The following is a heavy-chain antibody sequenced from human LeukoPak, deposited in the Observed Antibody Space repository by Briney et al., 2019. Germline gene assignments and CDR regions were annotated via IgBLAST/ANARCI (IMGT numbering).Heavy chain of an antibody. CDR1: GFTVSSYY. CDR3: ARAREYLAVDL. CDR2: IYSAGNT. V-gene: IGHV3-66*02. D-gene: IGHD2/OR15-2a*01. J-gene: IGHJ5*02. Sequence: GGSLRLSCAASGFTVSSYYMNWVRQAPGKGLEWVSVIYSAGNTYYADSVKGRFTISRDNSKNTLFLQMVSLRAEDTAVYYCARAREYLAVDLWGQGTQVTVSS.